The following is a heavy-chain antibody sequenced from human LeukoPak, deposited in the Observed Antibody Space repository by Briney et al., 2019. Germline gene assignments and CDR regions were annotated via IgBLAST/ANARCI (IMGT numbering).Heavy chain of an antibody. CDR3: AVLDSDYDILTGVGALY. V-gene: IGHV5-51*01. J-gene: IGHJ4*02. CDR2: IYPGDSDT. Sequence: GESLKISCKGSGYSFTSYWIGWVRQMPGKGLEWMGIIYPGDSDTRYSPSFQGQVTISADKSISTAYLQWSSLKASDTAMYYCAVLDSDYDILTGVGALYWGQGTLVTVSS. CDR1: GYSFTSYW. D-gene: IGHD3-9*01.